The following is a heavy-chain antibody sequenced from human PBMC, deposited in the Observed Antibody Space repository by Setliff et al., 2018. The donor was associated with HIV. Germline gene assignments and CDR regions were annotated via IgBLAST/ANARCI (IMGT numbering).Heavy chain of an antibody. CDR2: FHPGSGAT. Sequence: ASVKVSCKASGYTFSNFYIHWVRQAPGQGLEWVGGFHPGSGATFFAQKFQGRLTLSSDASTSTAHMELSSLRSEDTAVYYCALPYCGGGNCWSSASLPPAGWFDPWGQGTLVTVSS. CDR3: ALPYCGGGNCWSSASLPPAGWFDP. D-gene: IGHD2-15*01. CDR1: GYTFSNFY. V-gene: IGHV1-46*01. J-gene: IGHJ5*02.